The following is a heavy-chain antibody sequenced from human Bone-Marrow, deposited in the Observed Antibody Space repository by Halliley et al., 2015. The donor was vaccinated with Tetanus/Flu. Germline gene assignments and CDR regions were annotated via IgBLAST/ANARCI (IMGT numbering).Heavy chain of an antibody. J-gene: IGHJ4*02. D-gene: IGHD6-19*01. CDR1: GFIFSTYW. V-gene: IGHV3-74*01. Sequence: SLRLSCRASGFIFSTYWMHWVRQAPGKGLEWVSYIKTDVSGTGYADSVKGRFTISRDNAKNTLFLQMNGLRVEDTALYYCAKGSSAWYGGFDYWGRGSLVAVSS. CDR3: AKGSSAWYGGFDY. CDR2: IKTDVSGT.